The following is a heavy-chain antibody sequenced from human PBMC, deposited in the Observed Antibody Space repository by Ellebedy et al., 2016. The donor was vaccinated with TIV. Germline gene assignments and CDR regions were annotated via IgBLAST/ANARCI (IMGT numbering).Heavy chain of an antibody. Sequence: GGSLRLXXAASGFTFSSYAMSWVRQAPGKGLEWVPAISGSGGSTYYADSVKGRFTISRDNSKNTLYLQMNSLRAEDTAVYYCAKESNYYDFWSGSYWGQGTLVTVSS. CDR1: GFTFSSYA. D-gene: IGHD3-3*01. CDR3: AKESNYYDFWSGSY. CDR2: ISGSGGST. V-gene: IGHV3-23*01. J-gene: IGHJ4*02.